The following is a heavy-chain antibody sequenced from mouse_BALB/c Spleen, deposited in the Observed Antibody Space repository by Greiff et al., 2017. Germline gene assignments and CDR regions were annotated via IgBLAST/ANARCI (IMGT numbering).Heavy chain of an antibody. J-gene: IGHJ4*01. V-gene: IGHV14-3*02. CDR3: ARAGTYYAMDY. CDR1: GFNIKDTY. CDR2: IDPANGNT. D-gene: IGHD4-1*01. Sequence: VQLQQSGAELVKPGASVKLSCTASGFNIKDTYMHWVKQRPDQGLEWIGRIDPANGNTKYDPKFQGKATITADTSSNTAYLQLSSLTSEDTAVYYCARAGTYYAMDYWGQGTSVTVSS.